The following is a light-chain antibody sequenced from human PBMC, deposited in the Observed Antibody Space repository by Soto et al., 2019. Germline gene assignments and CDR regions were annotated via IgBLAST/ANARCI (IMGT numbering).Light chain of an antibody. CDR3: QSYDSSTYV. V-gene: IGLV6-57*04. Sequence: NFMLTQPHSVSESPGKTVTISCTRSGGSIDSDYVQWYQQRPGRAPTTMIYEDDQRPSGVPDRFSGSSDSSSTSASLTISGLKAADEAGYYCQSYDSSTYVFGAGTKLTVL. J-gene: IGLJ1*01. CDR1: GGSIDSDY. CDR2: EDD.